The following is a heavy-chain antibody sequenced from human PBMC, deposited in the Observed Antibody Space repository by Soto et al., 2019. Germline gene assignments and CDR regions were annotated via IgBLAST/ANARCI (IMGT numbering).Heavy chain of an antibody. J-gene: IGHJ4*02. CDR3: ASSPQVVPAAIRGTYFDY. Sequence: SVKVSCKASGGTFSSYAISWVRQAPGQGLEWMGGIIPIFGTANCAQKFQGRVTITADESTSTAYMELSSLRSEDTAVYYCASSPQVVPAAIRGTYFDYWGQGTLVTVSS. V-gene: IGHV1-69*13. D-gene: IGHD2-2*02. CDR2: IIPIFGTA. CDR1: GGTFSSYA.